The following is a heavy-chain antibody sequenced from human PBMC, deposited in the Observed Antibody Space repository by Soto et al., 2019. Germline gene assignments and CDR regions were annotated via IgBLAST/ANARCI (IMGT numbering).Heavy chain of an antibody. V-gene: IGHV3-7*05. Sequence: GGALLFSCAASLFTFSSYLISWVRPAPGKGLEWVANIKQDGSEKYYVDSVKGRFTISRDNAKNSLYLQMNSLRAEDTAVYYCARDLWVVATIFMHGDYWGQGTLVTVSS. J-gene: IGHJ4*02. D-gene: IGHD5-12*01. CDR3: ARDLWVVATIFMHGDY. CDR1: LFTFSSYL. CDR2: IKQDGSEK.